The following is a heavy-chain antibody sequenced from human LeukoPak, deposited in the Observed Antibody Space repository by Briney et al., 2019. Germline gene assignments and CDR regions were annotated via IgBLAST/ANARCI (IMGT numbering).Heavy chain of an antibody. CDR2: ISSSGSTI. V-gene: IGHV3-48*03. Sequence: GGSLRLSCAASGFTFSSYEMNWVRQAPGKGLEWVSYISSSGSTIYYADSVKGRFTISRDNAKNSLYLQMNSLRAEGTAVYYCARDGERYYGSGSYCDYWGQGTLVTVSS. J-gene: IGHJ4*02. D-gene: IGHD3-10*01. CDR3: ARDGERYYGSGSYCDY. CDR1: GFTFSSYE.